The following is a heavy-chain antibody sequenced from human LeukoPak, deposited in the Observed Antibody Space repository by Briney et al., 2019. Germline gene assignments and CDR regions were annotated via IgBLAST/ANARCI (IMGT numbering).Heavy chain of an antibody. CDR2: IYYSGST. V-gene: IGHV4-31*03. J-gene: IGHJ4*02. CDR3: ARGDSSGVHFDY. CDR1: GGSISSDGYY. Sequence: SQTLSLTCTVSGGSISSDGYYWSWIRQHPGKGLEWIGYIYYSGSTYYNPSLKSRVTISVDTSKNQFSLKLSSVTAADTAVYYCARGDSSGVHFDYWGQGTLVTVSS. D-gene: IGHD3-22*01.